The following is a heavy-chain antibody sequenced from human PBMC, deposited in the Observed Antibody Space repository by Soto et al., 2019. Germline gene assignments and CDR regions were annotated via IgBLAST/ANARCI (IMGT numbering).Heavy chain of an antibody. CDR1: GFTFSGYA. V-gene: IGHV3-30-3*01. CDR2: ISYDGSNK. J-gene: IGHJ6*02. Sequence: GGSLSLSSAGAGFTFSGYAMRLVRQAPGKGLEWVAVISYDGSNKYYADSVKGRFTISRDNSKNTLYLQMNSLRAEDTAVYYCARDLTIFGALDVWGQGTTVTVSS. CDR3: ARDLTIFGALDV. D-gene: IGHD3-3*01.